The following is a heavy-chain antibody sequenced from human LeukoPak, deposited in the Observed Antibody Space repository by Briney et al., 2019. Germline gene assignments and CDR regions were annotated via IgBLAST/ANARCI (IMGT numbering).Heavy chain of an antibody. V-gene: IGHV3-23*01. CDR3: AKIRAYTYDSGLDY. CDR2: VSDSGGVT. D-gene: IGHD5-18*01. J-gene: IGHJ4*02. Sequence: GGSLRLSCAASGFTFSNFAINRVRQAPGKGLEWVSFVSDSGGVTYYADSVKGRFTISRDNSKNTVNLQMNSLRAEDTAVYYCAKIRAYTYDSGLDYWGQGTLVTVSS. CDR1: GFTFSNFA.